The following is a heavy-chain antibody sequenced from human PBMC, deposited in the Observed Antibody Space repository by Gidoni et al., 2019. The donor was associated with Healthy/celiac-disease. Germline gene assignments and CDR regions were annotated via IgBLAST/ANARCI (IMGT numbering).Heavy chain of an antibody. CDR1: GGPFSSYA. D-gene: IGHD2-15*01. V-gene: IGHV1-69*01. Sequence: QVQLVQSRAEVKKPGSSVKISCTASGGPFSSYAISWVRQAPGQGLEGMGGIIPIFGTANYAQKFQGRVTITADESTSTAYMELSSLRSEDTAVYYCARDPTPPHRWWFDPWGQGTLVTVSS. CDR3: ARDPTPPHRWWFDP. CDR2: IIPIFGTA. J-gene: IGHJ5*02.